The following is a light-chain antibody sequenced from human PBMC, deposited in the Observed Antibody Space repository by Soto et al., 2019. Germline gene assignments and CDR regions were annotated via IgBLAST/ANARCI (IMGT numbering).Light chain of an antibody. CDR3: QQYAGSST. CDR2: GAS. CDR1: QSVSSSY. Sequence: IVLTQSPCTLSLSPGERATLSCRASQSVSSSYLAWYQQKPGQAPRLLIYGASSRATGIPDRFSGSGSGTDFTLTISRLEPEDFAVYYCQQYAGSSTFGQGTKVDIK. V-gene: IGKV3-20*01. J-gene: IGKJ1*01.